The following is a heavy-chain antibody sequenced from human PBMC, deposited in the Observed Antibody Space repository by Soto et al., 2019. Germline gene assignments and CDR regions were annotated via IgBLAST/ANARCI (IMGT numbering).Heavy chain of an antibody. CDR2: VNPSGGHT. J-gene: IGHJ4*02. V-gene: IGHV1-46*01. CDR3: ARGGDVVVVTAALDY. CDR1: GDTFTDYY. Sequence: QVQLMQSGAEVKKPGASVKVSCKASGDTFTDYYIHWVRQAPGQGLEWMGTVNPSGGHTTYAQHFLGRVTMTRDTSTSTLCMELTSLTSEDTAVYYCARGGDVVVVTAALDYWGQGTLVTVSS. D-gene: IGHD2-21*02.